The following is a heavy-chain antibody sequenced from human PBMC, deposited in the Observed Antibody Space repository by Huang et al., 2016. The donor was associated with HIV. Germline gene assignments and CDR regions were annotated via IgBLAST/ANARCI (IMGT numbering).Heavy chain of an antibody. CDR3: AKDRGELRFFDWSSPSFDC. Sequence: QVQLVESGGGVVQPGRSLRLSCAASGFIFSSYGMPWVRQAPGKVREWVAVISYDGNNTYYSASVKGRFTSSRDNSKTTLYLQMNSLRTEDTAVYYCAKDRGELRFFDWSSPSFDCWGQGTLVTVSS. CDR1: GFIFSSYG. D-gene: IGHD3-9*01. CDR2: ISYDGNNT. J-gene: IGHJ4*02. V-gene: IGHV3-30*18.